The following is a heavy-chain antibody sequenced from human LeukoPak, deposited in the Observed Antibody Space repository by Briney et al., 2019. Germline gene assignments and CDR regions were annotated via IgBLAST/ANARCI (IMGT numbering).Heavy chain of an antibody. Sequence: PSETLSLTCAVYGGSFSGYYWSWIRQPPGKGLEWIGEINHSGSTNYNPSLKSRVTISVDRSKNQFSLKLSSVTAADTAVYYCARSMTTVSSHSFDYWGQGTLVTVSS. D-gene: IGHD4-17*01. V-gene: IGHV4-34*01. CDR2: INHSGST. CDR1: GGSFSGYY. J-gene: IGHJ4*02. CDR3: ARSMTTVSSHSFDY.